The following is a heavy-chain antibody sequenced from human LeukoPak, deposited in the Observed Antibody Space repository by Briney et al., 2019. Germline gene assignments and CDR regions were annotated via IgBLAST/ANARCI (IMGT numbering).Heavy chain of an antibody. CDR1: GGSISSYY. CDR2: IYYSGTT. D-gene: IGHD6-13*01. CDR3: ARGVYIAAAQYGF. Sequence: SETLSLTCTVSGGSISSYYWSWIRQPPGKGLEWIGYIYYSGTTNYNPSLKSRVTISVDTSKNQFSLKLSSVTAADTAVYYCARGVYIAAAQYGFWGQGTLVTVSS. V-gene: IGHV4-59*01. J-gene: IGHJ4*02.